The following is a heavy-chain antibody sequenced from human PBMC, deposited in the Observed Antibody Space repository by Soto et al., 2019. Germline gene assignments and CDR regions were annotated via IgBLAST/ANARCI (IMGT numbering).Heavy chain of an antibody. CDR3: ARAPPGYYGSGSYAYYYYGMDV. D-gene: IGHD3-10*01. J-gene: IGHJ6*02. V-gene: IGHV3-30-3*01. CDR1: GFTFSSYA. CDR2: ISYDGSNK. Sequence: GGSLRLSCAASGFTFSSYAMHWFRQAPGKGLEWVAVISYDGSNKYYADSVKGRFTISRDNSKNTLYLQMNSLRAEDTAVYYCARAPPGYYGSGSYAYYYYGMDVWGQGTTVTV.